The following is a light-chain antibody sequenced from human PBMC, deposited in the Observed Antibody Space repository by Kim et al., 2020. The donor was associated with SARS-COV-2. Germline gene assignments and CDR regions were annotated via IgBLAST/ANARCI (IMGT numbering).Light chain of an antibody. J-gene: IGLJ2*01. V-gene: IGLV2-14*01. CDR1: SSDAV. CDR3: SSYTTRGTLV. CDR2: DVS. Sequence: QSALTQPASVSGSPGQSITLSCTGTSSDAVSWYQQHPGKAPKLMIYDVSRRPSGVSNRFSGSKSGNTASLTISGLQAEDETDYYCSSYTTRGTLVFGGGTQLTVL.